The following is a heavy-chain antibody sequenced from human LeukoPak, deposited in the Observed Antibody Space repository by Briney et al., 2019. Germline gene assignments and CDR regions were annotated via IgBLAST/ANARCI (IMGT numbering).Heavy chain of an antibody. Sequence: GGSLRLSCAASGFSVTRNYVSWVRQAAGKGLEWVSLMYSGGGTSYADSVKGRFTISRDTSKNTLYLQMSSLRAEDTALYYCARYDNGKDYFDYWGQGTLVTVSS. D-gene: IGHD1-1*01. V-gene: IGHV3-53*01. CDR3: ARYDNGKDYFDY. CDR2: MYSGGGT. J-gene: IGHJ4*02. CDR1: GFSVTRNY.